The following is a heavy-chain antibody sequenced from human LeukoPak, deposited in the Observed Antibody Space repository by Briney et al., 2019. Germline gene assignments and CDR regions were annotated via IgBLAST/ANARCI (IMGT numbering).Heavy chain of an antibody. CDR3: ASGPYDILTGARPANDY. Sequence: PSETLSLTCAVYGGSFSGYYWSWIRQPPGKGLEWIGEINHSGSTNYNPSLKSRVTISVDTSKNQFSLKLSSVTAADTAVYYCASGPYDILTGARPANDYWGQGTLVTVSS. V-gene: IGHV4-34*01. CDR1: GGSFSGYY. CDR2: INHSGST. D-gene: IGHD3-9*01. J-gene: IGHJ4*02.